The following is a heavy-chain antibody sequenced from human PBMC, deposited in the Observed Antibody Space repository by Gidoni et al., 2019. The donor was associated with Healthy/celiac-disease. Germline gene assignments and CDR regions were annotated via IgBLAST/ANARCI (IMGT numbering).Heavy chain of an antibody. Sequence: QLQLQESGPGLVKPSETLSLTCTVSGGSIRSSSYYWGWIRQPPGKGLEWIGSIYYSGSTYYNPSLKSRVTISVDTSKNQVSLKLSSVTAADTAVYYCAREKITMVRGVLDYWGQETLVTVSS. D-gene: IGHD3-10*01. CDR2: IYYSGST. V-gene: IGHV4-39*07. CDR1: GGSIRSSSYY. CDR3: AREKITMVRGVLDY. J-gene: IGHJ4*02.